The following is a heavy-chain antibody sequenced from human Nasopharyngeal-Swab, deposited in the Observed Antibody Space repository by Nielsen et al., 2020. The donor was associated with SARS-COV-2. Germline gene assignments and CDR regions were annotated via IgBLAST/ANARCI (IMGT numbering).Heavy chain of an antibody. V-gene: IGHV7-4-1*01. CDR2: INTNTGNP. Sequence: ASVKVSCKASGYTFTSYAMNWVRQAPGQGLEWMGWINTNTGNPTYAQGFTGRFVFSLDTSVSTAYLQIGSLKAEDTAVYYCARASSGDWYEYFDYWGQGTLVTVSS. CDR3: ARASSGDWYEYFDY. D-gene: IGHD2-21*02. CDR1: GYTFTSYA. J-gene: IGHJ4*02.